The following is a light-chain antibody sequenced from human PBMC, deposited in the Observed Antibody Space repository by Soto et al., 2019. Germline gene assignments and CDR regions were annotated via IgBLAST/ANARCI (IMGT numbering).Light chain of an antibody. CDR3: QHWTDYSWT. Sequence: DIHMTQSPSTLSASVGDRVTITCRASQSLTTWLAWYQQKPGKAPNLLIYKTSSLESGVPSSFSGSGSGTAFTLTISSLQPDDFATYSCQHWTDYSWTFGQGTKVEVK. CDR1: QSLTTW. CDR2: KTS. J-gene: IGKJ1*01. V-gene: IGKV1-5*03.